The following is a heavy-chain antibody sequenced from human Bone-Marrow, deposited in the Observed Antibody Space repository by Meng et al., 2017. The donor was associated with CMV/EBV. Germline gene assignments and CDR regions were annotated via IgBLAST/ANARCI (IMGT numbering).Heavy chain of an antibody. Sequence: SETLSLTCTVSGVSISSNSYYWGWIRQPPGKGLEWIGSIYYSGSTYYNPSLKSRVTISVDTSKNQFSLKLRSVTAADTAVYYCARDHMDGYNQMYYFADWGPGNLVTVSS. CDR1: GVSISSNSYY. CDR3: ARDHMDGYNQMYYFAD. CDR2: IYYSGST. V-gene: IGHV4-39*07. J-gene: IGHJ4*02. D-gene: IGHD5-24*01.